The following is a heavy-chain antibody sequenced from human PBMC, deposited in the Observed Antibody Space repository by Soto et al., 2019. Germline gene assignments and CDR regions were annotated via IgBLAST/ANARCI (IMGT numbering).Heavy chain of an antibody. CDR3: AKDKSITIFGVVIFLFDY. D-gene: IGHD3-3*01. V-gene: IGHV3-23*01. CDR1: GFTFSSYA. CDR2: ISGSGGST. Sequence: GGSLRLSCAASGFTFSSYAMSWVRQAPGKGLEWVSAISGSGGSTYYADSVKGRFTISRDNSKNTLYLQMNSLRAEDTAVYYCAKDKSITIFGVVIFLFDYWGQGTLVTVSS. J-gene: IGHJ4*02.